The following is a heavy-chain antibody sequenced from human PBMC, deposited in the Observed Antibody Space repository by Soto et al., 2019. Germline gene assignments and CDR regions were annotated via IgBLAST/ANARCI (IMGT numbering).Heavy chain of an antibody. CDR2: IHSSSTTI. CDR3: ARGNYCSGDRCTDGPNWFGP. Sequence: EVQLVESGGGLVQPGGSLRLSCAASGFTFTTFSMDWVRQAPGKGLEWVSYIHSSSTTIFYADSVKGRFTVSRDNAKNSLYVQMNSLRVEDTAVYYCARGNYCSGDRCTDGPNWFGPWGRGTLVTVSS. V-gene: IGHV3-48*01. D-gene: IGHD2-15*01. CDR1: GFTFTTFS. J-gene: IGHJ5*02.